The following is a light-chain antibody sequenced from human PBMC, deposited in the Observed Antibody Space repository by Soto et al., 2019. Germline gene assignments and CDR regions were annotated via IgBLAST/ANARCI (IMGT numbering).Light chain of an antibody. CDR3: QQYGSSPIT. J-gene: IGKJ5*01. CDR2: DTS. V-gene: IGKV3-11*01. CDR1: QSVINY. Sequence: EIVLTQSPATLSLSPGERATLSCRASQSVINYLAWYQQKPGQAPRLLIYDTSNRATGIPARFSGSGSGTDFTLIISSLEPEDFAVYYCQQYGSSPITFGQGTRLEIK.